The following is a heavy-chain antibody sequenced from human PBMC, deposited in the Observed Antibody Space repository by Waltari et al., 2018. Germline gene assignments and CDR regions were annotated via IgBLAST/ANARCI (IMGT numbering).Heavy chain of an antibody. J-gene: IGHJ3*02. V-gene: IGHV4-34*01. D-gene: IGHD3-10*01. CDR1: GGSFSGYY. Sequence: QVQLQQWGAGLLKPSETLSLTCAVYGGSFSGYYWSWIRQPPGKGLEWIGEINHSGSTNYIPSLKSRVTISVDTSKNQFSLKLSSVTAAVTAVYYCAGEDDTMVRGVIRAFDIWGQGTMVTVSS. CDR3: AGEDDTMVRGVIRAFDI. CDR2: INHSGST.